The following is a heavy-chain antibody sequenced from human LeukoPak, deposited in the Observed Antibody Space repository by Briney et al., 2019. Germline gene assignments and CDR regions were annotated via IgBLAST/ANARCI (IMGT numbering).Heavy chain of an antibody. CDR2: INPNSGGT. CDR1: GYTFTGYY. D-gene: IGHD6-13*01. Sequence: ASVKVSCKASGYTFTGYYMHWVRQAPGQGLEWTGWINPNSGGTNSAQKFQGRVTMTRDTSISTAYMELSRLRSDDTAVYYCARGYSSSWYWFDPWGQGTLVTVSS. CDR3: ARGYSSSWYWFDP. J-gene: IGHJ5*02. V-gene: IGHV1-2*02.